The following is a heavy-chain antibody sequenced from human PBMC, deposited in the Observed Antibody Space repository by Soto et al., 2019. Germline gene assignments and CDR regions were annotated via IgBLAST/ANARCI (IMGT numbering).Heavy chain of an antibody. J-gene: IGHJ6*03. Sequence: GGSLRLSCAASGFTFSDSAMHWVRQASGKGLEWVGRVRSKANSYATAYAASVKGRFTISRDDSKNMAYLQMNSLKTEDTAVYYCTRLFDGYCSSTSCYAPEVYYYYYMDVWGKGTTVTVSS. D-gene: IGHD2-2*03. CDR1: GFTFSDSA. CDR2: VRSKANSYAT. CDR3: TRLFDGYCSSTSCYAPEVYYYYYMDV. V-gene: IGHV3-73*01.